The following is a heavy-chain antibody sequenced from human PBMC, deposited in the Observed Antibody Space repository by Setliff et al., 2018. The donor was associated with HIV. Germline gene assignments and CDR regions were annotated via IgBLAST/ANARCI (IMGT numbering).Heavy chain of an antibody. V-gene: IGHV4-4*07. CDR1: GDSIRSYY. Sequence: PSETLSLTCNVSGDSIRSYYWSWIRQSAGQGLDWIGHININGKTSCNLSLKRRVTMSIDKSKSLFSLQLKSMTAADSAVYYCARERRWLDEYYFYMDVWGNGTPVTVSS. CDR2: ININGKT. CDR3: ARERRWLDEYYFYMDV. J-gene: IGHJ6*03. D-gene: IGHD3-10*01.